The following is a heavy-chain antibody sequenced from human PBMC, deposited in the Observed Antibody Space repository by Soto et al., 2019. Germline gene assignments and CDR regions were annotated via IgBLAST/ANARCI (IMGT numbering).Heavy chain of an antibody. J-gene: IGHJ4*02. CDR3: ARRVDTAMVDDY. Sequence: QVQLVESGGGVVQPGRSLRLSCAASGFTFSSYGMHWVRQAPGKGLEWVAVISYDGSNKYYADSVKGRFTISRDNSKNTLYLQMNSLRAEDTAVYYWARRVDTAMVDDYGGQGTLVPVSS. V-gene: IGHV3-30*03. D-gene: IGHD5-18*01. CDR2: ISYDGSNK. CDR1: GFTFSSYG.